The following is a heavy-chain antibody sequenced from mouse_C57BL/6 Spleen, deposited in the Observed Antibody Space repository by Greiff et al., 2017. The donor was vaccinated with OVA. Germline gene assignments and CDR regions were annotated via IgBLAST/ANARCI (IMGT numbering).Heavy chain of an antibody. J-gene: IGHJ3*01. V-gene: IGHV1-82*01. CDR3: ASTMVTTNRFAY. Sequence: QVQLQQSGPELVKPGASVKISCKASGYAFSSSWMNWVKQRPGKGLEWIGRIYPGDGDTNYNGKFKGKATLTADNASSTAYMQLSSLTSEDSAVYFWASTMVTTNRFAYWGQGTLVTVSA. CDR2: IYPGDGDT. CDR1: GYAFSSSW. D-gene: IGHD2-2*01.